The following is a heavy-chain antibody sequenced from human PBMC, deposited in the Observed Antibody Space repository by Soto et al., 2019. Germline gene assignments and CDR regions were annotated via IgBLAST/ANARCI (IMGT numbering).Heavy chain of an antibody. Sequence: QVKLVETGGGVVQPGESLQVACAASGFTVATTGMHWVRQAPGKGLEWVAMISHSGTSKVYIDSVQGRFTISRDNARNNLYLQMSSLRPEDTAIYCCAKDWVSSGWFNWCKPWGQGVLVTVSS. CDR2: ISHSGTSK. J-gene: IGHJ5*02. CDR1: GFTVATTG. D-gene: IGHD6-19*01. CDR3: AKDWVSSGWFNWCKP. V-gene: IGHV3-30*18.